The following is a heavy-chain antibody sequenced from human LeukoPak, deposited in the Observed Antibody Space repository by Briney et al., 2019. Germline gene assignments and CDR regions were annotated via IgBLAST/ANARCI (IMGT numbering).Heavy chain of an antibody. CDR1: GDSIGSSSYY. CDR2: IYYSGNT. V-gene: IGHV4-39*01. D-gene: IGHD2-15*01. Sequence: SETLSLTCTVSGDSIGSSSYYWGWIRQPPGKGLEWIGSIYYSGNTYYNPSLKSRVIIAVDTSKNQFSLKLSSVTAADTAVYYCARQAIKGIYYFDYWGQGTLVTVSS. CDR3: ARQAIKGIYYFDY. J-gene: IGHJ4*02.